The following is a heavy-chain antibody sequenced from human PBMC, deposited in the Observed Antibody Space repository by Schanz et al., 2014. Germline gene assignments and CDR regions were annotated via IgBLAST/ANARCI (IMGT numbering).Heavy chain of an antibody. Sequence: QVQLQESGPGQVRPSETLSLTCTVSGSDIRGFHWSWIRQSPVKGLEWIGYIAYSGSTNYNPSLQSRVTISLDTSQSQVSLRLTSVSSADTAMYYCARVAVAGTAGNRDHYYVLDVWGQGTPVTVSS. CDR3: ARVAVAGTAGNRDHYYVLDV. V-gene: IGHV4-59*13. D-gene: IGHD6-19*01. CDR2: IAYSGST. CDR1: GSDIRGFH. J-gene: IGHJ6*02.